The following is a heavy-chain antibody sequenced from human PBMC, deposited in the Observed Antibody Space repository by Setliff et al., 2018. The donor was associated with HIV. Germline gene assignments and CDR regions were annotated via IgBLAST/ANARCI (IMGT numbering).Heavy chain of an antibody. V-gene: IGHV4-38-2*02. CDR1: GYSITSGYY. Sequence: PSETLSLTCALSGYSITSGYYWGWIRQSPGKGLEWIGSISYGGGTHYNPSLKSRVIISIDTSKNQFSLKLSSVTAADTALYYCARDRYTYGYFDYWGQGTLVTV. CDR2: ISYGGGT. D-gene: IGHD5-18*01. J-gene: IGHJ4*02. CDR3: ARDRYTYGYFDY.